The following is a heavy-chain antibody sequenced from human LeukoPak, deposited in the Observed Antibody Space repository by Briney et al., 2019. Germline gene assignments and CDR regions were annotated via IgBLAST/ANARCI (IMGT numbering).Heavy chain of an antibody. J-gene: IGHJ6*02. Sequence: PSETLSLTCAVYGGSFSGYYWSWIRQPPGKGLEWIGEINHSGSTNYNPSLKSRVTISVDTSKNQFSLKLSSVTAADTAVYYCARGNNAVVVVAATRGYYYGMDVWGQGTTVTVSS. CDR3: ARGNNAVVVVAATRGYYYGMDV. CDR1: GGSFSGYY. CDR2: INHSGST. D-gene: IGHD2-15*01. V-gene: IGHV4-34*01.